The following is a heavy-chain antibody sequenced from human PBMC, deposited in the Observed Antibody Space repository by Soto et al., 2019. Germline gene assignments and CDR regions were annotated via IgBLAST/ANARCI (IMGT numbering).Heavy chain of an antibody. CDR3: AKDIGYCSGGSCYGERAFDI. CDR2: ISWNSGSI. V-gene: IGHV3-9*01. D-gene: IGHD2-15*01. Sequence: GGSLRLSCAASGFTFDDYAMHWVRQAPGKGLEWVSGISWNSGSIGYADSVKGRFTISRDNAKNSLYLQMNSLRAEDTALYYCAKDIGYCSGGSCYGERAFDIWGQGTMVTVSS. CDR1: GFTFDDYA. J-gene: IGHJ3*02.